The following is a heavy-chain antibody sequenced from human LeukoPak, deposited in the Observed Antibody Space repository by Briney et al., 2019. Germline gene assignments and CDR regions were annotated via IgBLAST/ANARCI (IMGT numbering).Heavy chain of an antibody. CDR1: GFTFSRYS. J-gene: IGHJ4*02. V-gene: IGHV3-21*01. Sequence: GGSLRLSCAASGFTFSRYSMNWVRQAPGKGLEWVSSISSSSSYIYYADSVKDRFTISRENAKNSLYLQMISLSAEDTAVYCCARESLTAEVPPRNYFDSWGQGTLVTVSS. D-gene: IGHD4-23*01. CDR2: ISSSSSYI. CDR3: ARESLTAEVPPRNYFDS.